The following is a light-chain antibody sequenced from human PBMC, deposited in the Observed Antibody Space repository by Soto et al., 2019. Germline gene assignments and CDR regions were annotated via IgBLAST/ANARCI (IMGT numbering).Light chain of an antibody. V-gene: IGKV3-20*01. CDR1: QSVSSNH. CDR3: QHYGSSPPIT. Sequence: EVVLTQSPGTLSLSPGERATLSCRASQSVSSNHLIWYQQKPGQAPSLLIYGASSRATGIPDRFSGSASGTDFALTISKLGPEDFAVHYCQHYGSSPPITFGQGTRLEIK. CDR2: GAS. J-gene: IGKJ5*01.